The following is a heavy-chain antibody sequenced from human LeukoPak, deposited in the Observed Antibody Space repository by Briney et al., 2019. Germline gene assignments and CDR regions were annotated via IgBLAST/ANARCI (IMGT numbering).Heavy chain of an antibody. D-gene: IGHD2-21*02. CDR2: IYSGGST. V-gene: IGHV3-53*01. CDR3: ARGGGDLAYCGGDCFSDAFDI. J-gene: IGHJ3*02. CDR1: GFTVSSNY. Sequence: PGGSLRLSCAASGFTVSSNYMSWVRQAPGKGLEWVSVIYSGGSTYYADSVKGRFTISRDNSKNTLYLQMNSLRAEDTAVYYCARGGGDLAYCGGDCFSDAFDIWGQGTMVTVSP.